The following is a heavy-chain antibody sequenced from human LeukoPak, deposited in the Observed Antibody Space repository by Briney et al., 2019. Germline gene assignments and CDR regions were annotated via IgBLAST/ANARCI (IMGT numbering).Heavy chain of an antibody. D-gene: IGHD3-22*01. J-gene: IGHJ6*03. V-gene: IGHV4-34*01. CDR3: ARGRQDVTMIVVVMTAVSYYLDV. CDR2: MNPSGST. Sequence: SETLSLTGAVYGGAFSGYYWTWIRQTPEKGLEWIGEMNPSGSTSYNPSLKSRVTISVDTSKNQFSLKLSSVTAADTAVYYCARGRQDVTMIVVVMTAVSYYLDVWGKGTTVTVS. CDR1: GGAFSGYY.